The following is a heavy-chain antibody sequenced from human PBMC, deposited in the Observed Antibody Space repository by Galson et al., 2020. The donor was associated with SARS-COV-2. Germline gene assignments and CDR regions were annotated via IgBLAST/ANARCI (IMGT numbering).Heavy chain of an antibody. J-gene: IGHJ5*02. CDR2: IYHSGST. CDR3: ARATYYYDSSGPRGEPNWFDP. V-gene: IGHV4-30-2*01. CDR1: GGSISSGGYS. D-gene: IGHD3-22*01. Sequence: ASETLSLTCAVSGGSISSGGYSWSWIRQPPGKGLEWIGYIYHSGSTYYNQSLKSRVTISVDRSKNQFSLKLSSVTAADTAVYYCARATYYYDSSGPRGEPNWFDPWGQGTLVTVSS.